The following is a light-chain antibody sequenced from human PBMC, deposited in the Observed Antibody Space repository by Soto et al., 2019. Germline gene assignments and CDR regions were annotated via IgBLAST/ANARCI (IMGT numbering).Light chain of an antibody. J-gene: IGLJ3*02. V-gene: IGLV1-44*01. CDR2: NND. CDR3: AAWDGSLNGWV. Sequence: QSVLTQAPSASGTPGQRVTISCSGSTSNIGSNTVSWYQQVPGTAPKVLIYNNDQRPSGVPDRLSGSKSGTSASLAIGGLQSEDEADYYCAAWDGSLNGWVFGGGTKVTVL. CDR1: TSNIGSNT.